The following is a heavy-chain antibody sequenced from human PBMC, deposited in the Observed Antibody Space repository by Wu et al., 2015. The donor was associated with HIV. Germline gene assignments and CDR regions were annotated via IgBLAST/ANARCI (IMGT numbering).Heavy chain of an antibody. CDR3: AREPPMESYYESTGYFPLDY. J-gene: IGHJ4*02. Sequence: QVQLVQSEGEVKKPGASVKVSCKASGYTFIRYGISWVRQAPGQGLEWVGWISGYNGNRKEARKFQGRVTMTTDTSTSTAYMELRSLTSDDTAVYYCAREPPMESYYESTGYFPLDYWGQGTLVTVSS. CDR1: GYTFIRYG. V-gene: IGHV1-18*01. D-gene: IGHD3-22*01. CDR2: ISGYNGNR.